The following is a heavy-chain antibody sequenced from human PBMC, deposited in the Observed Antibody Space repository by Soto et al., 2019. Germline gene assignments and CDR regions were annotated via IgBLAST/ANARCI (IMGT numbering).Heavy chain of an antibody. CDR1: GFTFSSYA. Sequence: EVQLLESGGGLVQPGGSLRLSCAASGFTFSSYAMSWVRQAPGKGLEWVSAISGSGGSTYYADSVKGRFTISRDNSKNTLYLQMHSLRAEDTAVYYSRLVLGAFDIWGQGTMVTVSS. V-gene: IGHV3-23*01. J-gene: IGHJ3*02. CDR2: ISGSGGST. D-gene: IGHD6-13*01. CDR3: RLVLGAFDI.